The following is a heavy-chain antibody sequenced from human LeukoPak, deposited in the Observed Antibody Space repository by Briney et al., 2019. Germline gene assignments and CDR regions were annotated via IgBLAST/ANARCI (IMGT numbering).Heavy chain of an antibody. J-gene: IGHJ3*02. Sequence: KPSETLSLTCTVSDGSISSYYWSWIRQPPGKGLERIGYIYYSGSTNYNPSLKSRVTISVDTSKNQFSLKLSSVTAADTAVYYCGRIDSSSDAFDIWGQGTMVTVSS. CDR1: DGSISSYY. CDR3: GRIDSSSDAFDI. CDR2: IYYSGST. D-gene: IGHD6-13*01. V-gene: IGHV4-59*01.